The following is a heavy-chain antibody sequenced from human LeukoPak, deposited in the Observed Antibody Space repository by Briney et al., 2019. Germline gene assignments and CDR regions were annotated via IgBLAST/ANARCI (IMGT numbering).Heavy chain of an antibody. J-gene: IGHJ5*02. V-gene: IGHV1-2*02. Sequence: ASVKVSCKASGYTFTGYYMHWVRQAPGQGLEWMGWINPNSGGTNYAQKFQGRVTMTRDTSISTAYMELSRLRSDDTAVYYCARVDYCSSTGCIDPWGQGTLVTVSS. CDR1: GYTFTGYY. D-gene: IGHD2-2*01. CDR3: ARVDYCSSTGCIDP. CDR2: INPNSGGT.